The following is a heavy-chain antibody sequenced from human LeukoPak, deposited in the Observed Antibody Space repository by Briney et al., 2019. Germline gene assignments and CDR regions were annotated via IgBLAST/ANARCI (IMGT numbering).Heavy chain of an antibody. V-gene: IGHV3-30*04. Sequence: PGRSLRLSCAASGFTFSSYAMHWVRQAPGKGLEWVALISYNGRNKYYADSVKGRFTISRDNPKNTLFLQMNSLRPEDTAVYYCARAPPGYCSGGSCSRPLDFWGQGTLVTVSS. D-gene: IGHD2-15*01. CDR1: GFTFSSYA. CDR3: ARAPPGYCSGGSCSRPLDF. J-gene: IGHJ4*02. CDR2: ISYNGRNK.